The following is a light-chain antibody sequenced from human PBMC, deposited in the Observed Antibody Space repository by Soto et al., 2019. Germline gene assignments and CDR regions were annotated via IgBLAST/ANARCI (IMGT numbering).Light chain of an antibody. CDR1: QSISSW. CDR3: QQYERYPMT. CDR2: KAS. V-gene: IGKV1-5*03. J-gene: IGKJ4*01. Sequence: DSQMTQYPSTLSASVGDRVTITCRASQSISSWVAWYQQKPGKAPKLLISKASTLQSGVPPRFSGSGYGTEFTLTISSLQPGDFATDYCQQYERYPMTFGGGTKVESK.